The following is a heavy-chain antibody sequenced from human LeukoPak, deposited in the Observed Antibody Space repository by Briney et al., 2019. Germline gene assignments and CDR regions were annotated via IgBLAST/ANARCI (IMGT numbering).Heavy chain of an antibody. J-gene: IGHJ4*02. D-gene: IGHD3-16*01. CDR2: ISGSGGST. CDR1: GFTFSSYA. V-gene: IGHV3-23*01. CDR3: AKVLGRSRGMDY. Sequence: GGSLRLSCAASGFTFSSYAMSWVRQAPGKGLEWVSAISGSGGSTYYTDSVKGRFTISRDNSKNTLYLQMNSLRAEDTAVYYCAKVLGRSRGMDYWGQGTLVTVSS.